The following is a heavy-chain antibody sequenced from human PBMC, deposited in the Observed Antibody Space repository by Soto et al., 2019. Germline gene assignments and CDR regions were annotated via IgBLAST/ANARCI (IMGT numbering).Heavy chain of an antibody. J-gene: IGHJ5*02. V-gene: IGHV4-4*07. CDR1: GCSMSSCY. CDR2: IYTSGST. CDR3: ARGGASWFDP. Sequence: SETLSLTCTVSGCSMSSCYWSWIRQPAGKGLEWIGRIYTSGSTNYNPSLKSRVTMSVDTSKNQFSLKLSSVTAADTAVYYCARGGASWFDPWGQGTLVTAPQ.